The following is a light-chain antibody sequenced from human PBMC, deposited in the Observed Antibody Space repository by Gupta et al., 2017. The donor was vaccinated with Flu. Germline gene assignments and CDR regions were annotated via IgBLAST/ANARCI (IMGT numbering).Light chain of an antibody. CDR3: VLYMGSGIWV. Sequence: QPVLTQEPAFSVSPGGTVPLTCGLSSASVSTSYYPSWYQQTPGQAPRTLIYSTNTRSSGVPDRFSGSILGNKAALTITGAQADDESDYYCVLYMGSGIWVFGGGTKLTVL. CDR2: STN. V-gene: IGLV8-61*01. CDR1: SASVSTSYY. J-gene: IGLJ3*02.